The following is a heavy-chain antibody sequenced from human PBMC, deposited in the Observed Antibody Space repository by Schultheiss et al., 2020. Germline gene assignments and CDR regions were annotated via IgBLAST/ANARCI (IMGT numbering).Heavy chain of an antibody. J-gene: IGHJ4*02. V-gene: IGHV2-5*02. Sequence: SGPTLVKPTQTLTLTCTFSGFSLSTSGVGVGWIRQPPGKALEWLALIYWDDDKRYSPSLKGRLTITKDTSKNQVVLTMTNMDPVDTATYYCARMRYYDILTADYYFDYWGQGTLVTASS. CDR1: GFSLSTSGVG. D-gene: IGHD3-9*01. CDR2: IYWDDDK. CDR3: ARMRYYDILTADYYFDY.